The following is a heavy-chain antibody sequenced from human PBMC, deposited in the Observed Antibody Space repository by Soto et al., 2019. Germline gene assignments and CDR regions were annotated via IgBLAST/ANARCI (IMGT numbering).Heavy chain of an antibody. J-gene: IGHJ3*02. V-gene: IGHV3-23*01. CDR3: AKATTYYYDSSGYPDAFDI. CDR2: ISGSGGST. D-gene: IGHD3-22*01. Sequence: EEQLLESGGGLVQPGGSLRLSCAASGFTFSNYGMSWVRQAPGKGLEWVSAISGSGGSTYYADSVKGRFTISRDNSKNTLYLQMNSLRAEDTAVYYCAKATTYYYDSSGYPDAFDIWGQGTMVTVSS. CDR1: GFTFSNYG.